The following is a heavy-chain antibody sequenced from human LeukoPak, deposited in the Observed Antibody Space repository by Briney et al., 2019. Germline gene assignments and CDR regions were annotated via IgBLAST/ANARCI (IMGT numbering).Heavy chain of an antibody. CDR1: GGSFSGYY. CDR3: ARSRSYGYRDVDY. J-gene: IGHJ4*02. Sequence: SETLSLTCAVYGGSFSGYYWSWIRQPPGKGLEWIGEINHSGSTNYNPSLKSRVTISVGTSKNQFSLKLSSVTAADTAVYYCARSRSYGYRDVDYWGQGTLVTVSS. CDR2: INHSGST. V-gene: IGHV4-34*01. D-gene: IGHD5-18*01.